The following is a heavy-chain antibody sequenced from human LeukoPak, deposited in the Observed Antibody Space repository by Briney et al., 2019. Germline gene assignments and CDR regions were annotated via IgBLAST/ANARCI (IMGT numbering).Heavy chain of an antibody. Sequence: SETLSLTCTVSGGSVSSGSYYWSWIRQPPGKGLEWIGYIYYSGSTNYNPSLKSRVTISVDTSKNQFSLKLSSVTAADTAVYYCARGYYYDSSGYSSNDYWGQGTLVTVYS. CDR3: ARGYYYDSSGYSSNDY. CDR2: IYYSGST. D-gene: IGHD3-22*01. CDR1: GGSVSSGSYY. V-gene: IGHV4-61*01. J-gene: IGHJ4*02.